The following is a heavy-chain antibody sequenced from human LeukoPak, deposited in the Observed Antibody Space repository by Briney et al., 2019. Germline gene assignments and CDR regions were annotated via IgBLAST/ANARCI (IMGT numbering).Heavy chain of an antibody. J-gene: IGHJ6*02. D-gene: IGHD2-2*01. CDR1: GGSISSGGYY. CDR2: IYYSGST. V-gene: IGHV4-31*03. Sequence: SETLSLTCTVSGGSISSGGYYWSWLRQHPGKGREWIGYIYYSGSTYYNPSLKSRVTISVDTSKNQFSLKLSSVTAADTAVYYCARGWGVVPTPYYYYGMDVWGQGTTVTVSS. CDR3: ARGWGVVPTPYYYYGMDV.